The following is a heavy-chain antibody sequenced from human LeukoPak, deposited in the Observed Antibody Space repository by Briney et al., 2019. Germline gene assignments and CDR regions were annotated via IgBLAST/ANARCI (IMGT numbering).Heavy chain of an antibody. V-gene: IGHV3-21*01. Sequence: PGRSLRLSCAASGFTFSSYSMNWVRQAPGKGLEWVSSISSSSSYIYYADSVKGRFTISRDNAKNSLYLQMNSLRAEDTAVYYCARSGQFIVGARYAFDIWGQGTMVTVSS. J-gene: IGHJ3*02. CDR1: GFTFSSYS. CDR3: ARSGQFIVGARYAFDI. D-gene: IGHD1-26*01. CDR2: ISSSSSYI.